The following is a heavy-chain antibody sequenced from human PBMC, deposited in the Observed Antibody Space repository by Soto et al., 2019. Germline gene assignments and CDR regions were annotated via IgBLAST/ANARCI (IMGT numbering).Heavy chain of an antibody. V-gene: IGHV4-31*03. CDR2: INYNGST. Sequence: PSETLSLTCTVSGGSISSGGYYWSWIRQHPGKGLEWIGYINYNGSTNYNPSLKSRVTISVDTSKNQFSLKLSSVTAADTAVYYCARGEGIAGDAFDIWGQGTMVTVSS. D-gene: IGHD6-13*01. CDR3: ARGEGIAGDAFDI. CDR1: GGSISSGGYY. J-gene: IGHJ3*02.